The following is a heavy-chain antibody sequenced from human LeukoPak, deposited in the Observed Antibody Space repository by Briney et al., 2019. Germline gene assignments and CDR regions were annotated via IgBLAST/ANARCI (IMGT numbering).Heavy chain of an antibody. J-gene: IGHJ4*02. CDR2: ISYDGSNK. V-gene: IGHV3-30*18. CDR1: GFTFSSYG. CDR3: AKGSLGLRVGAPAPPIDY. Sequence: GGSLRLSCAASGFTFSSYGMHWVRQAPGKGLEWVAVISYDGSNKYYAHSVKGRFTISRDNSKNTLYLQMNSLRAEDTAVYYCAKGSLGLRVGAPAPPIDYWGQGTLVTVSS. D-gene: IGHD1-26*01.